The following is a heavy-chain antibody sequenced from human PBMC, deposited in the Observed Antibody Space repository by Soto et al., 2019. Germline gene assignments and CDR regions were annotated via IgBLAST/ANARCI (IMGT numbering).Heavy chain of an antibody. J-gene: IGHJ4*02. CDR3: ARELGKHSGTPGY. Sequence: ASVKVSCKASGYTFTSYAMHWVRQAPGQRLEWMGWINAGNGNTKYSQKIQGRVTITRDTSASTAYMELSSLRSEDTAVYYCARELGKHSGTPGYWGQGTLVTSPQ. V-gene: IGHV1-3*01. CDR2: INAGNGNT. D-gene: IGHD1-26*01. CDR1: GYTFTSYA.